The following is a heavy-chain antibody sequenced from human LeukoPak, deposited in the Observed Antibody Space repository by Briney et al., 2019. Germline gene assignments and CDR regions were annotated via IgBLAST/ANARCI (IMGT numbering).Heavy chain of an antibody. CDR2: IYYSGNS. J-gene: IGHJ4*02. CDR1: GGSVNSNSYH. V-gene: IGHV4-39*07. Sequence: PSETLSLTCTVSGGSVNSNSYHWGWIRQPPGKGLEWIASIYYSGNSYYNPSLKSRVTISVDTSKNQFSLQLNSVTAADTAVYYCARADTMVRGGHGLDNWGQGTLVTVSS. CDR3: ARADTMVRGGHGLDN. D-gene: IGHD3-10*01.